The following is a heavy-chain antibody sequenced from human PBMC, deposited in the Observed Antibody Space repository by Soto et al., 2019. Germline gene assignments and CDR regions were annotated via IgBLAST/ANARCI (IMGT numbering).Heavy chain of an antibody. CDR3: ARGRWDSSSWHSPAGGYCGMDV. J-gene: IGHJ6*02. V-gene: IGHV1-69*13. D-gene: IGHD6-13*01. CDR2: IIPIFGTA. CDR1: GGTFSSYA. Sequence: SVKVSCKASGGTFSSYAISWVRQAPGQGLEWMGGIIPIFGTANYAQKFQGRVTITADESTSTAYMELSSLRSEDTAVYYCARGRWDSSSWHSPAGGYCGMDVWGQGTTVTVSS.